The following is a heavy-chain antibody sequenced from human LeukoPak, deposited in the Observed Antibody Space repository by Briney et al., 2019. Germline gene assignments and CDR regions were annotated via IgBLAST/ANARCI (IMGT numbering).Heavy chain of an antibody. Sequence: GRSLRLSCAASGFTFSSYGMHWVRQAPGKGLEWVAVISYDGSNKYYADSVKGRFTISRDNSKITLYLQMNSLRAEDTAVYYCARSYYDSSGYQYYFDYWGQGTLVTVSS. D-gene: IGHD3-22*01. J-gene: IGHJ4*02. V-gene: IGHV3-30*03. CDR3: ARSYYDSSGYQYYFDY. CDR2: ISYDGSNK. CDR1: GFTFSSYG.